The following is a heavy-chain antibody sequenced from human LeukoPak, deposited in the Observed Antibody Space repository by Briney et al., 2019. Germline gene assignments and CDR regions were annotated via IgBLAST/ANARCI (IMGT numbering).Heavy chain of an antibody. J-gene: IGHJ4*02. V-gene: IGHV3-9*01. Sequence: PGGSLRLSCAASGFTFDDYAMHWGRQAPGKGLEWVSGISWNSGSIGYADSVKGRFTISRDNAKNSLYLQMNSLRAEDTALYYCAKDMSKGHYYDSSGHFGGFDYWGQGTPVTVSS. CDR2: ISWNSGSI. D-gene: IGHD3-22*01. CDR3: AKDMSKGHYYDSSGHFGGFDY. CDR1: GFTFDDYA.